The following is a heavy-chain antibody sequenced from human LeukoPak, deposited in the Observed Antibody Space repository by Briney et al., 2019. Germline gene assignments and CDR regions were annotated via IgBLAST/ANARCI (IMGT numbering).Heavy chain of an antibody. D-gene: IGHD1-14*01. Sequence: PGGSLRLSCAASGFTFNSYWMSWVRHVPGKGLEWVANIKQDGSDKYYVDSVKGRFTVSRDNAENSLYLQMSILRADDTAIYYCARGLGSDPGISFDPWGQGTLITVSS. V-gene: IGHV3-7*01. CDR3: ARGLGSDPGISFDP. CDR1: GFTFNSYW. CDR2: IKQDGSDK. J-gene: IGHJ5*02.